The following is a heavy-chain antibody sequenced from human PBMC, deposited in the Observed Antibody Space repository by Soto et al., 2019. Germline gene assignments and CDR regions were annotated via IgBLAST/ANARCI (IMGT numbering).Heavy chain of an antibody. D-gene: IGHD6-13*01. Sequence: TGGSLRLSCAASGFTFSSYAMSWVRQAPGKGLEWVSAISGSGGSTYYADSVKGRFTISRDNSKNTLYLQMNSLRAEDTAVYYCAKGEQQLADYYYYGMDVWGQGTTVTVS. V-gene: IGHV3-23*01. CDR2: ISGSGGST. CDR1: GFTFSSYA. CDR3: AKGEQQLADYYYYGMDV. J-gene: IGHJ6*02.